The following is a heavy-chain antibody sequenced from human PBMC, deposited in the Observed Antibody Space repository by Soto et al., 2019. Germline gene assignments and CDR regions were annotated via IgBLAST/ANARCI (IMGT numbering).Heavy chain of an antibody. CDR3: ATDCSGGSCYLGGP. J-gene: IGHJ5*02. Sequence: PSETLSLTCTVSGDSLSSSYWSWIRQPPGKGLEWIGYIYFTGNTNYNPSLKSRVTISLDTPNNQFSLKLSSVTAADTAVYYCATDCSGGSCYLGGPWGQGILVT. V-gene: IGHV4-59*01. D-gene: IGHD2-15*01. CDR2: IYFTGNT. CDR1: GDSLSSSY.